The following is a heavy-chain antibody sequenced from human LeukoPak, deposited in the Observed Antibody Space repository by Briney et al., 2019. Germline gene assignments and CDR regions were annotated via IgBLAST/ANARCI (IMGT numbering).Heavy chain of an antibody. CDR1: GVSISSSNSY. CDR3: ATSGWYLLPGVY. V-gene: IGHV4-39*01. Sequence: SETLSLTCTVSGVSISSSNSYWGWIRQPPGKGLEWIGSIYYSGNTYYNASLKSQVSISIDTSKNQFSLRLTSVTAADTAVYYCATSGWYLLPGVYWGQGTLVTVSS. J-gene: IGHJ4*02. CDR2: IYYSGNT. D-gene: IGHD6-19*01.